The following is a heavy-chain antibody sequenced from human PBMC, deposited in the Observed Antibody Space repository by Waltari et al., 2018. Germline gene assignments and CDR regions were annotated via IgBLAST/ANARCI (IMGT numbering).Heavy chain of an antibody. Sequence: EVQLLESGGGLVQPGGSLRLSCAASGFTFSSYAMNWVSQAPGKGLEWVSAISGSGGSTYYADSVKGRFTISRDNSKNTLYLQMNSLRAEDTAVYYCAKDMTFGGVIVDYWGQGTLVTVSS. V-gene: IGHV3-23*01. CDR3: AKDMTFGGVIVDY. CDR2: ISGSGGST. J-gene: IGHJ4*02. CDR1: GFTFSSYA. D-gene: IGHD3-16*02.